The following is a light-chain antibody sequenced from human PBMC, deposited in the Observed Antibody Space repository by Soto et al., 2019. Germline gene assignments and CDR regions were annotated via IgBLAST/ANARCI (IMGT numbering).Light chain of an antibody. Sequence: EIVLTQSPGTLSLSPVERATLSCRASQSVSSSYLAWYQQKPGQAPRHLIYGASSRATGIPDRFSGSGSGTDFTLTISRLEPEDFAVYYCQQRSNWPKAFGQGTTVDIK. CDR2: GAS. J-gene: IGKJ1*01. CDR1: QSVSSSY. V-gene: IGKV3D-20*02. CDR3: QQRSNWPKA.